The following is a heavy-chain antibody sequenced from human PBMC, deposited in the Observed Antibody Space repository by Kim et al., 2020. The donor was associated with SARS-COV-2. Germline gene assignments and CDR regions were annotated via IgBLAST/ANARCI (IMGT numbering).Heavy chain of an antibody. Sequence: GGSLRLSCAASGFTFSSYEMNWVRQAPGKGLEWVSYISSSGSTIYYADSVKGRFTISRDNAKNSLYLQMNSLRAEDTAVYYCAREQSYDTVGNWFDPWGQGTLVTVSS. CDR1: GFTFSSYE. D-gene: IGHD3-22*01. CDR3: AREQSYDTVGNWFDP. V-gene: IGHV3-48*03. CDR2: ISSSGSTI. J-gene: IGHJ5*02.